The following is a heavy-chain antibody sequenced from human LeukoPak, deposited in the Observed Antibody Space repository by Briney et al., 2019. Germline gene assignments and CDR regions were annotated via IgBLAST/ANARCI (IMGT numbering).Heavy chain of an antibody. CDR3: ARDYDSSGTHDY. J-gene: IGHJ4*02. CDR1: GGTFSSYA. CDR2: IIPILGIA. D-gene: IGHD3-22*01. V-gene: IGHV1-69*04. Sequence: SVKVSCKASGGTFSSYAISWVRQAPGQVLEWMGRIIPILGIANYAQKFQGRVTITADKSTSTAYMELSSLRSEDTAVYYCARDYDSSGTHDYWGQGTLVTVSS.